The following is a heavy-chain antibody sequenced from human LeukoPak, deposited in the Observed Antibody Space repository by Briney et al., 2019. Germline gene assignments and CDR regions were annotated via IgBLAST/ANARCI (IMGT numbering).Heavy chain of an antibody. V-gene: IGHV1-2*02. CDR2: INPNSGDT. J-gene: IGHJ4*02. CDR1: GYTFTGYY. D-gene: IGHD3-10*02. CDR3: ARKSTVRRTSEFDY. Sequence: ASVKVSCKASGYTFTGYYMNWVRQAPGQGLEWLGWINPNSGDTKYAQKFLGGVTMTSDTSINTGYMALSSLTSDDTAVYYCARKSTVRRTSEFDYWGQGSLVTVSS.